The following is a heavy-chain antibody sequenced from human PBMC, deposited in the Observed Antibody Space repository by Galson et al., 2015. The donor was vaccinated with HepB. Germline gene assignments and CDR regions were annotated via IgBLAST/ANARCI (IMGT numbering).Heavy chain of an antibody. D-gene: IGHD3-10*01. CDR3: ARLTVGEGSTD. CDR2: IYYSGST. V-gene: IGHV4-39*01. J-gene: IGHJ4*02. Sequence: ETLSLTCTVSGGSISSSSYYWGWIRQPPGKGLEWIGSIYYSGSTYYNPSLKSRVTISVDTSKNQFSLKLSSVTAADTAVYYCARLTVGEGSTDWGQGTLVTVSS. CDR1: GGSISSSSYY.